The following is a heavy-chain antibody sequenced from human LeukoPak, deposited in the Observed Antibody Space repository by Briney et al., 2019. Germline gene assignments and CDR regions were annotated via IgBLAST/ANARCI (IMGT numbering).Heavy chain of an antibody. V-gene: IGHV3-30-3*01. CDR3: ARERYGMYV. Sequence: PGRSLRLSCAASGFTFSSYCMHWVRQAPGKGLEWVAVISYDGSNKYYADSVKGRFTISRDNPKNTLYLQMNSLRAEDTAVYYCARERYGMYVWGKGTTVTVS. CDR1: GFTFSSYC. CDR2: ISYDGSNK. J-gene: IGHJ6*04.